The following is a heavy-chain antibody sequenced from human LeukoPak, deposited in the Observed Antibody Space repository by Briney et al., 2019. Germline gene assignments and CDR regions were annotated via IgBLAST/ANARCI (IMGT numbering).Heavy chain of an antibody. CDR1: NFTFGSYG. V-gene: IGHV3-30*02. CDR3: AKNAYSSSSSEDY. J-gene: IGHJ4*02. D-gene: IGHD6-6*01. CDR2: ISYDGSDK. Sequence: PGGSLRLSCAASNFTFGSYGMNWVRHVPGKGLEWVAYISYDGSDKYYTDSVKGRFTISRDNSKNTLYLQMNSLRAEDTAVYYCAKNAYSSSSSEDYWGQGTLVTVSS.